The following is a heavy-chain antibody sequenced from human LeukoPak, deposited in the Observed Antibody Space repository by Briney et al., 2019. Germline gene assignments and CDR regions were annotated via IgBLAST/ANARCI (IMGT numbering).Heavy chain of an antibody. CDR1: GGSISSGGYY. V-gene: IGHV4-31*03. Sequence: SETLSLTCTVSGGSISSGGYYWSWIRQHPGKGLEWIGYIYYSGSTYYNPSLKSRVTISVDTSKNQSSLKLSSVTAADTAVYYCARDKTSDNWFDPWGQGTLVTVSS. CDR2: IYYSGST. CDR3: ARDKTSDNWFDP. J-gene: IGHJ5*02.